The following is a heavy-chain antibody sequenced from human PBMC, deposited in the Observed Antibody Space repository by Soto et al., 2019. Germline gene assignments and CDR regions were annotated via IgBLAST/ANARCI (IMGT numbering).Heavy chain of an antibody. Sequence: QLQLQESGSGLVKPSQTLSLTCAVSGGSISSGGYSWSWIRQPPGKGLEWIGYIYHSGSTYYNPSLKMPFTLPVDRSKTQFPLKLSSVTAADTAVYSCARGQVVAAHHWGQGTLVTVSS. J-gene: IGHJ5*02. CDR3: ARGQVVAAHH. V-gene: IGHV4-30-2*01. CDR2: IYHSGST. CDR1: GGSISSGGYS. D-gene: IGHD2-15*01.